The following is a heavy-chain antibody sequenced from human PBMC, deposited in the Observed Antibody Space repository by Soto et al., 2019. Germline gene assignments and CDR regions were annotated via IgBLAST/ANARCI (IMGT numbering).Heavy chain of an antibody. Sequence: SVEVSCKASGFTFTSSSVQWVRQARGQRLEGIRWIVVGSGNTNYAQKFQERVTITRDMSTSTAYMELSSLRSEDTAVYYCAAVFVGYCSSTSCYLGGYGMDVWGQGTTVTVSS. CDR3: AAVFVGYCSSTSCYLGGYGMDV. CDR1: GFTFTSSS. J-gene: IGHJ6*02. CDR2: IVVGSGNT. V-gene: IGHV1-58*01. D-gene: IGHD2-2*01.